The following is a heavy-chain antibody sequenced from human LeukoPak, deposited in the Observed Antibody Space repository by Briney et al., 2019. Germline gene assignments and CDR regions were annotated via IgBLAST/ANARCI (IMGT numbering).Heavy chain of an antibody. J-gene: IGHJ3*02. V-gene: IGHV3-15*01. Sequence: PGGSLRLSCAASGFTFSNTWMSWVRQAPGKGLEWVARIKSKTEGETIDYSAPVKGRFTISRDDSKNTLYLQMNTLKTEDTAVYYCITDHKDNWTPRGDIWGQGTMVTVSS. CDR2: IKSKTEGETI. CDR1: GFTFSNTW. D-gene: IGHD1-20*01. CDR3: ITDHKDNWTPRGDI.